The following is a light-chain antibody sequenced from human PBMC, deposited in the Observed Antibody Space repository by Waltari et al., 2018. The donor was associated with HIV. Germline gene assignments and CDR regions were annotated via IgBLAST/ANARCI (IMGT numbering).Light chain of an antibody. CDR1: QSISAW. CDR3: QQYDSYPWT. CDR2: KAS. Sequence: DIQMTQPPSTLSASVGDRVTLTCRASQSISAWLAWYQQNPGQAPKLLIYKASTLQRGVPSRFSGSGSGTEFTLTISSLQPDDFATYYCQQYDSYPWTFGHGTKVEI. J-gene: IGKJ1*01. V-gene: IGKV1-5*03.